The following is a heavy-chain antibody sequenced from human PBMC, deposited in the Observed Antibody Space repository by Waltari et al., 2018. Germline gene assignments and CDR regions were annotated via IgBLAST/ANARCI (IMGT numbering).Heavy chain of an antibody. V-gene: IGHV3-21*01. CDR2: ISSSSSYI. D-gene: IGHD4-17*01. J-gene: IGHJ4*02. CDR3: ASTTVTTPFDY. CDR1: GFPFRSYR. Sequence: EVQLVESGGGLVRPGGSLGRPRAASGFPFRSYRMHWVRQAPGKGMEWVSSISSSSSYIYYADSVKCRFTISRDNAKNSLYLQMNSLRAEDTAVYYCASTTVTTPFDYWGQGTLVTVSS.